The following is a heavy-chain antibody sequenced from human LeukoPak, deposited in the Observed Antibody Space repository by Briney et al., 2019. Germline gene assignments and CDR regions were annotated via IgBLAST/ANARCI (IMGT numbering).Heavy chain of an antibody. D-gene: IGHD3-10*01. J-gene: IGHJ4*02. Sequence: ESSETLSLTCTVSGGSISSYYWSWIRQPPGKGLEWIGYIYYSGSTNYNPSPKSRVTISVDTSKNQFSLKLSSVTAADTAVYYCARGGIGLDYWGQGTLVTVSS. CDR1: GGSISSYY. CDR3: ARGGIGLDY. V-gene: IGHV4-59*01. CDR2: IYYSGST.